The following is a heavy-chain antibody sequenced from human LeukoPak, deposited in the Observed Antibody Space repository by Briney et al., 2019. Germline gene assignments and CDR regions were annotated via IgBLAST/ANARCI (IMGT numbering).Heavy chain of an antibody. D-gene: IGHD3-22*01. Sequence: GASVTVSCMTSGYTFTNYGMHWVRQAPRQSAEWMAWINAGNGNTKSSQKFQDRVTVTRDTSASTAYMELNSMSSEDTAVYYCARVPLYDASGHYYPHWGQGTLVTVSS. J-gene: IGHJ1*01. CDR3: ARVPLYDASGHYYPH. CDR2: INAGNGNT. V-gene: IGHV1-3*01. CDR1: GYTFTNYG.